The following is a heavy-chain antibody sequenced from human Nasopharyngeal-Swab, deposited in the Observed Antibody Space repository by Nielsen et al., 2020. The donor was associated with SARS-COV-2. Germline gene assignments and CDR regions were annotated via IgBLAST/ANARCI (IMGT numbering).Heavy chain of an antibody. CDR3: AREAVGGLVDS. Sequence: SETLSLTCTVSGGSISSHYWSWIRQSPGKGLEWIAYFYYSGITNYNPSLKSRVTILIDTSKNQFSLKLNYVTAADTAVYYCAREAVGGLVDSWGQGTLVTVSS. V-gene: IGHV4-59*11. D-gene: IGHD1-26*01. CDR1: GGSISSHY. CDR2: FYYSGIT. J-gene: IGHJ4*02.